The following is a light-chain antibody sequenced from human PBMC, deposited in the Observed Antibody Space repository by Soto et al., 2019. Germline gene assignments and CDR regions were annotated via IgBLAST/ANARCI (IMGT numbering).Light chain of an antibody. CDR3: TSYTRSITYV. V-gene: IGLV2-14*01. CDR2: EVN. CDR1: SSDVGGYNY. Sequence: QSALTQPASVSGSPGQSITISCTGTSSDVGGYNYVSWYQQHPGKAPKLMIYEVNNRPSGVSNRFSGSKSGNTASLTISGLQAEDEADYYYTSYTRSITYVFGTGTKVTVL. J-gene: IGLJ1*01.